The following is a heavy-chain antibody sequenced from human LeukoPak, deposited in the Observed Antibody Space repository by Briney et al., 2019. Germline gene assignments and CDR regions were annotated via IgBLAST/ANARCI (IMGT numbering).Heavy chain of an antibody. Sequence: PSETLSLTCTVSSGSITNSNYYWGWIRQPPGKGLEWIGEINHSGSTNYNPSLKSRVTISVDTSKNQFSLKLSSVTAADTAVYYCARQYCSGGSCYFGYYYYYYMDVWGKGTTVTVSS. D-gene: IGHD2-15*01. CDR2: INHSGST. J-gene: IGHJ6*03. CDR1: SGSITNSNYY. CDR3: ARQYCSGGSCYFGYYYYYYMDV. V-gene: IGHV4-39*01.